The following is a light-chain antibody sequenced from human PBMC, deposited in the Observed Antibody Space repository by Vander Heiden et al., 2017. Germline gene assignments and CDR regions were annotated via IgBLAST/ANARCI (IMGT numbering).Light chain of an antibody. CDR3: LQYYSYPRT. CDR1: QGISSY. Sequence: TITWRASQGISSYLAWYQHKPGKAPKLLIYAASTSQSGVPSRFRGSGSGTDFTLTISCLQSEDFATYYCLQYYSYPRTFGQGTKVEIK. J-gene: IGKJ1*01. V-gene: IGKV1-8*01. CDR2: AAS.